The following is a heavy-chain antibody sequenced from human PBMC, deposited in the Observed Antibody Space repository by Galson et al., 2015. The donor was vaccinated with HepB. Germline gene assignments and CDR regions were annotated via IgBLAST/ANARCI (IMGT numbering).Heavy chain of an antibody. J-gene: IGHJ2*01. Sequence: SETLSLTCAVYGGSFSGYYWSWIRQPPGKGLEWVGEINHSGSTNYNPSLKRRVTISVDTSKNQFSLKLSSVTPADTAVYYCARSNRRQPVNLWGRGTLVTVSS. V-gene: IGHV4-34*01. D-gene: IGHD1-1*01. CDR3: ARSNRRQPVNL. CDR2: INHSGST. CDR1: GGSFSGYY.